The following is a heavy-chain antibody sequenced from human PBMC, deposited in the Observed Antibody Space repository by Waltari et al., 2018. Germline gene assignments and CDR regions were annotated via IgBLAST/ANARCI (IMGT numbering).Heavy chain of an antibody. CDR1: GFTFSSYS. CDR3: ARDGYSGSYEGFGDY. D-gene: IGHD1-26*01. V-gene: IGHV3-48*01. CDR2: ISSSSSTI. Sequence: EVQLVESGGGLVQPGGSLRLSCAASGFTFSSYSMNWVRQAPGKGLEWVSYISSSSSTIYYADSVKGRFTISRDNAKNSLYLQMNSLRAEDTAVYYCARDGYSGSYEGFGDYWGQGTLVTVSS. J-gene: IGHJ4*02.